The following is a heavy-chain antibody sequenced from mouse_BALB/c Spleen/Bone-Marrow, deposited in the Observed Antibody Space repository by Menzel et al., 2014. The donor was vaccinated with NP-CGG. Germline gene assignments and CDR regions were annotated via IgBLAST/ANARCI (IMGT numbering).Heavy chain of an antibody. CDR3: ARLEGNYGSTFAY. CDR2: IHPSDTET. CDR1: GYSFTSYW. D-gene: IGHD1-1*01. J-gene: IGHJ3*01. V-gene: IGHV1-61*01. Sequence: VKLVESGAELVRPGASVKLSCKASGYSFTSYWMNWVKQGPGQGLEWIGMIHPSDTETRLNQRFKDKATLTVDKSSSTAYMQLSSPTSEDSAVYYCARLEGNYGSTFAYWGQGTRVTVSA.